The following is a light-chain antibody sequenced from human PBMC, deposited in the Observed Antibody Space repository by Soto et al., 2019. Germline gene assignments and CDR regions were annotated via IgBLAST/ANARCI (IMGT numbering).Light chain of an antibody. J-gene: IGKJ4*01. CDR3: MQGSHWPLT. V-gene: IGKV2-30*01. Sequence: DVVCTQCPLSRPVTLGRPAHISCRASESLVYSDGNTYLTWFQQRPGQSPRRLLFEVSKRHSGVPDRFSVSGSGTDFTLNISRVEAEEGGVDECMQGSHWPLTGGGGTKGDIK. CDR1: ESLVYSDGNTY. CDR2: EVS.